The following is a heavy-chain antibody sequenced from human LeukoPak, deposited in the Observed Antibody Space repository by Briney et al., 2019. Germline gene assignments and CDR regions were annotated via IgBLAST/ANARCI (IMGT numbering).Heavy chain of an antibody. CDR2: ISSSSSYI. CDR1: GFTFSSYS. D-gene: IGHD2-15*01. J-gene: IGHJ3*02. V-gene: IGHV3-21*01. CDR3: ASPRLGGDAFDI. Sequence: GGTLRLSCVVSGFTFSSYSMNWVRQAPGKGLEWVSSISSSSSYIYYADSVKGRFTISRDNAKNSLYLQMNSLRAEDTAVYYCASPRLGGDAFDIWGQGTMVTVSS.